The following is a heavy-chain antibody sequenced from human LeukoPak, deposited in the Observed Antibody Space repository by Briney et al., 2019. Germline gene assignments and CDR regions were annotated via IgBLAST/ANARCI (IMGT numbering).Heavy chain of an antibody. CDR2: NSAYNGNT. J-gene: IGHJ6*03. CDR1: GYTFTSYG. D-gene: IGHD3-3*01. V-gene: IGHV1-18*01. CDR3: ARGPITIFGVADSYYMDV. Sequence: ASVKVSCKASGYTFTSYGISWVRQAPGQGLEWMGWNSAYNGNTNYAQKPQGRVSMTTQTPTSTAYMELRSLRSDDTAVYYCARGPITIFGVADSYYMDVWGKGTTVTVSS.